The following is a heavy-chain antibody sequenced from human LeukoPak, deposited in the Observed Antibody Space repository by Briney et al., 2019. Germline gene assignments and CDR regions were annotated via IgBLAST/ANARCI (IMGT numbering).Heavy chain of an antibody. J-gene: IGHJ4*02. D-gene: IGHD7-27*01. CDR2: MNPNSGDT. CDR3: ARLPRLLWGTASVDY. CDR1: GYTFTSYD. Sequence: ASVKASCKASGYTFTSYDINWVRQATGQGLEWMGWMNPNSGDTGYAQKFQGRVTMTRNTSISTAYMELSSLRSADTAVYYCARLPRLLWGTASVDYWGQGTLVTVSS. V-gene: IGHV1-8*01.